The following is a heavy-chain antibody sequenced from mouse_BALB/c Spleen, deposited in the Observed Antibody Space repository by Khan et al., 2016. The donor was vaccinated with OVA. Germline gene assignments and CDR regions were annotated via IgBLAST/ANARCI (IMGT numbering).Heavy chain of an antibody. CDR2: INPTSGYT. CDR1: GYTFTTYW. Sequence: QVQLQQSGAELAKPGASVKMSCKASGYTFTTYWMHWVKQRPGQGLEWIGYINPTSGYTDYNEKFKDRATLSADKSSNTAYMQLNSLTSEDSAVYYCTRDRIDYWGQGTTLTVSS. CDR3: TRDRIDY. V-gene: IGHV1-7*01. J-gene: IGHJ2*01.